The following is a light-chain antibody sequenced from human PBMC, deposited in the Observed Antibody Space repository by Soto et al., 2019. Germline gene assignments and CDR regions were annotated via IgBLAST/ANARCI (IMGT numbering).Light chain of an antibody. CDR3: LQHNTYPRT. V-gene: IGKV1-17*03. CDR1: QGISNS. CDR2: AAS. J-gene: IGKJ1*01. Sequence: DIQMTQSPPAMSASVGAGVTITCRASQGISNSLAWFQQKPGQVPKRLIYAASTLQSGVPSRFSGSGSGTEFALTISNLQPEDSATYYGLQHNTYPRTFGQGTKVEI.